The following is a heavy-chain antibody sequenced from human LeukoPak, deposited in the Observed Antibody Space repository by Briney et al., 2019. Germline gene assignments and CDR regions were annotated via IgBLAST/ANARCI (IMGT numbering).Heavy chain of an antibody. J-gene: IGHJ2*01. Sequence: GGSLRLSCAASGFTVSSNYMNWVRQAPGKGLEWDSVINSGGNAYYADSVKGRFTISRDNSKNMLFLQTNSLRAEDTAVYYCARSQGGTMSLRHFDLWGRGTLVTVSS. D-gene: IGHD3-22*01. V-gene: IGHV3-53*01. CDR2: INSGGNA. CDR3: ARSQGGTMSLRHFDL. CDR1: GFTVSSNY.